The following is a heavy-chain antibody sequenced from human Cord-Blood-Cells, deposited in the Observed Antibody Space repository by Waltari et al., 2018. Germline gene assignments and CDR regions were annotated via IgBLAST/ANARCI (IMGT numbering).Heavy chain of an antibody. CDR1: GGSFSGYY. CDR2: INHSGST. J-gene: IGHJ4*02. CDR3: AREATHLSAVAVDY. V-gene: IGHV4-34*01. Sequence: QVQLQQWGAGLLKPSETLSLTCAVYGGSFSGYYWSWIRQPPGKGLEWIGEINHSGSTNYNPSLKSRVTISVDTSKNQFSLKLSSVTAADTAVYYCAREATHLSAVAVDYWGQGTLVTVSS. D-gene: IGHD6-19*01.